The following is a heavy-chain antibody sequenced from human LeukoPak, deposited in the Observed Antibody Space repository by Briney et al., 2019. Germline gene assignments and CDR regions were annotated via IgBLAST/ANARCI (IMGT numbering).Heavy chain of an antibody. CDR3: ARDLGHSGYVPWTPQNDAFDI. CDR1: GFSFSDYY. CDR2: ISDSGSTTI. Sequence: PGGSLRLSCAASGFSFSDYYMSWIRQAPGKGLEWVSYISDSGSTTIYYADSVKGRFTISRDNAKNSLYLQMNSLRAEDTAVYYCARDLGHSGYVPWTPQNDAFDIWGQGTMVTVSS. J-gene: IGHJ3*02. V-gene: IGHV3-11*04. D-gene: IGHD5-12*01.